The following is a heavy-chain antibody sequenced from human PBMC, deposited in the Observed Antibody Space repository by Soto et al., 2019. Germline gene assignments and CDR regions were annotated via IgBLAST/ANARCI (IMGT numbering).Heavy chain of an antibody. D-gene: IGHD5-12*01. J-gene: IGHJ6*02. Sequence: AASVKVSCKASGYTFTGYYMHWVRQAPGQGLEWMGWINPNSGGTNYAQKFQGRVTMTRDTSISTAYMELSRLRSDDTAVYYCAREREANSGYDRDYYGMDVWGQGTTVTVSS. CDR1: GYTFTGYY. CDR2: INPNSGGT. V-gene: IGHV1-2*02. CDR3: AREREANSGYDRDYYGMDV.